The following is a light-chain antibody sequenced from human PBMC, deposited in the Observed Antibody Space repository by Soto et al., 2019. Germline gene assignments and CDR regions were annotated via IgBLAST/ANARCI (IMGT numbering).Light chain of an antibody. V-gene: IGLV2-14*03. CDR1: SSDVGGYDY. Sequence: SALTKPASVSGFPGQSITISCNRTSSDVGGYDYVSWYQHHPGKAPKLMIYDVSNRPSGVSNRFSGSKSGNTASLTISGLQAEDEADYYCSSYTSSSLYVFGTGTKVTVL. CDR3: SSYTSSSLYV. J-gene: IGLJ1*01. CDR2: DVS.